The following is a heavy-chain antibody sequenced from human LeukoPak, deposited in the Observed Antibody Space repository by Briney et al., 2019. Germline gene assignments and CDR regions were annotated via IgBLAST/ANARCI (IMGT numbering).Heavy chain of an antibody. CDR2: IYHSGST. J-gene: IGHJ4*02. Sequence: SETLSLTCAVSGYSISSGYYWGWIRQPPGKGLEWIGSIYHSGSTYYNPSLKSRVTISVDTSKNQFSLKLSSVTAADTAAYYCARYSHYFDYWGQGTLVTVSS. CDR1: GYSISSGYY. V-gene: IGHV4-38-2*01. CDR3: ARYSHYFDY. D-gene: IGHD6-13*01.